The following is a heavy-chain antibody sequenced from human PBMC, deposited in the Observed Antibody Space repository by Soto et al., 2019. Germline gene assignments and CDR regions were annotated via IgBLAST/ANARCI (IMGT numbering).Heavy chain of an antibody. D-gene: IGHD3-10*01. J-gene: IGHJ5*02. Sequence: SETLSLTCAVSGGSISGGGYSWSWIRQPPGKGLEWIGYIYHSGSTYYNPSLKSRVTISVDRSKDQFSLKLSSVTAADTAVYYCARGATMVRGVPNWFDPWGQGTLVTVSS. CDR3: ARGATMVRGVPNWFDP. CDR1: GGSISGGGYS. CDR2: IYHSGST. V-gene: IGHV4-30-2*01.